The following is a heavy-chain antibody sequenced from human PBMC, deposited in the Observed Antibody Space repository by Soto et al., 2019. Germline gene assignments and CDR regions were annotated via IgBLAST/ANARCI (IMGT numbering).Heavy chain of an antibody. CDR1: GFTFSSYA. J-gene: IGHJ6*02. Sequence: GGSLRLSCAASGFTFSSYAMHWVRQAPGKGLAWVAVISYDGSNKYYADYAKGRFTISRDNSKNTLYLQMNSLRAEDTAVYYCARVIIAFVYYYYYGMDVWGQGTTVTVSS. CDR2: ISYDGSNK. CDR3: ARVIIAFVYYYYYGMDV. D-gene: IGHD3-3*02. V-gene: IGHV3-30-3*01.